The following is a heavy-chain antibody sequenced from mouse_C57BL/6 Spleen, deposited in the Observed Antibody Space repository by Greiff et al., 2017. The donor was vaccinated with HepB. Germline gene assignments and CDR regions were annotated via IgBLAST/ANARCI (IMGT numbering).Heavy chain of an antibody. D-gene: IGHD2-12*01. J-gene: IGHJ3*01. V-gene: IGHV1-64*01. CDR1: GYTFTSYW. Sequence: QVQLQQPGAELVKPGASVKLSCKASGYTFTSYWMHWVKQRPGQGLEWIGMIHPNSGGTNYNEKFKSKATLTVDKSSSTAYMQLSSLTSEDSAVYSFARRYDGSQCWFAYWGKGTLVTVSA. CDR2: IHPNSGGT. CDR3: ARRYDGSQCWFAY.